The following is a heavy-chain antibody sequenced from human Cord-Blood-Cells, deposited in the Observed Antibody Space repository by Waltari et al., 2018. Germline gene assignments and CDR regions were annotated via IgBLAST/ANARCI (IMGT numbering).Heavy chain of an antibody. CDR3: ARHVSRATTYWYFDL. CDR2: INPSGST. V-gene: IGHV4-34*01. Sequence: QVQLQQWGAGLLKPSETLSLTCAVYGGSFSGYYWSWIRQPPGKGLEWIGEINPSGSTNYNPSRKSRVTIAVDTSKNQFSLKLSSVTAADTAVYYCARHVSRATTYWYFDLWGRGTLVTVSS. CDR1: GGSFSGYY. D-gene: IGHD1-26*01. J-gene: IGHJ2*01.